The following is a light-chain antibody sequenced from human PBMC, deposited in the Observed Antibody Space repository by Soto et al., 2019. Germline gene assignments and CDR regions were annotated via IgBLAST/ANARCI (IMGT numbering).Light chain of an antibody. J-gene: IGLJ1*01. CDR1: SRDVGGYNY. CDR2: DVT. Sequence: QSALTQSASVSGSPGQSITISCTGTSRDVGGYNYDSWYQQHPGKAPKLMIFDVTNLPSGVSDRFSGSKFGNTASLTISGLQAEDEADYYCSSYTSSSTYVFGTGTKLTVL. V-gene: IGLV2-14*03. CDR3: SSYTSSSTYV.